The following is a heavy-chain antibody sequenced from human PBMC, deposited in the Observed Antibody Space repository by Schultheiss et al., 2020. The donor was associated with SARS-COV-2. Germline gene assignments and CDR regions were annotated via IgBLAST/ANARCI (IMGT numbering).Heavy chain of an antibody. J-gene: IGHJ5*02. V-gene: IGHV4-34*01. Sequence: SETLSLTCAVYGGSFSGYYWSWIRQPPGKGLEWIGEINHSGSTNYNPSLKSRVTISVDTSKNQFSLKLSSVTAADTAVYYCARVGRSMVRGVIIRIDPWGQGTLVTVSS. CDR3: ARVGRSMVRGVIIRIDP. CDR1: GGSFSGYY. CDR2: INHSGST. D-gene: IGHD3-10*01.